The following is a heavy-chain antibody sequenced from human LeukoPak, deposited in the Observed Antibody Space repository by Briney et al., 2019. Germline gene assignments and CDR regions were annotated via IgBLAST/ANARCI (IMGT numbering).Heavy chain of an antibody. J-gene: IGHJ6*03. Sequence: ASVKVPCKASGYTFTSYGISWVRQAPGQGLEWMGWISAYNGNTNYAQKLQGRVTMTTDTSTSTAYMELRSLRSDDTAVYYCARGGGEVVVVPAAPTVYMDVWGKGTTVTVSS. CDR3: ARGGGEVVVVPAAPTVYMDV. CDR1: GYTFTSYG. V-gene: IGHV1-18*01. CDR2: ISAYNGNT. D-gene: IGHD2-2*01.